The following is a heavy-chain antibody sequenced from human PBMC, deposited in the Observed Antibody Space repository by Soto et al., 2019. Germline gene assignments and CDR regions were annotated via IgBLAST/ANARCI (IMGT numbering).Heavy chain of an antibody. CDR1: GYTFTGYY. J-gene: IGHJ4*02. CDR2: INPNSGGT. V-gene: IGHV1-2*02. D-gene: IGHD6-19*01. CDR3: AXGYSSGWYIRRGGPFDY. Sequence: GASVKVSCKGSGYTFTGYYMHWVRQAPGQGLEWMGWINPNSGGTNYAQKFQGRVTMTRDTSISTAYMELSRLRSDDTAVYYCAXGYSSGWYIRRGGPFDYWGQGTLVTVSS.